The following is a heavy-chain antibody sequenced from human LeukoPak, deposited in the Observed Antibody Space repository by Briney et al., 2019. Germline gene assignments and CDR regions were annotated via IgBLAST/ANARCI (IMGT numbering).Heavy chain of an antibody. CDR1: GFTFDDYA. CDR2: ISWNSGSI. CDR3: AKDKGTAMVGLYYGMDV. D-gene: IGHD5-18*01. Sequence: GGSLRLSCAASGFTFDDYAMHWVRQAPGKGLEWVSGISWNSGSIGYADSVKGQFTISRDNAKNSLYLQMNSLRAEDTALYYCAKDKGTAMVGLYYGMDVWGQGTTVTVSS. V-gene: IGHV3-9*01. J-gene: IGHJ6*02.